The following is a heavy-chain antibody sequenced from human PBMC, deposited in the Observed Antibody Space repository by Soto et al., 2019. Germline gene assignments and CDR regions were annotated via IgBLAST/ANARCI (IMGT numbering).Heavy chain of an antibody. CDR1: GGTFSSYT. CDR3: ARVMGSVDF. CDR2: MNPKSGYT. V-gene: IGHV1-8*02. J-gene: IGHJ4*02. D-gene: IGHD1-26*01. Sequence: ASVKVSCKASGGTFSSYTISWVRQAPGQGLEWVGWMNPKSGYTGSARNFQGRVTMTRDTSMTTAYMELSSLRSEDTAMYYCARVMGSVDFWGQGTLVTVSS.